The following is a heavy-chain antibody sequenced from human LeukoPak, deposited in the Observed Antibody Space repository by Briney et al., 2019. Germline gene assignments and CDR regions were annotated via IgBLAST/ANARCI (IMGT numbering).Heavy chain of an antibody. CDR3: ARERYDDYLDY. CDR1: GFTFSSYD. Sequence: GGSLRLSCAACGFTFSSYDMHWVRQATGKGLEWVSVIGTAGDTFYPGSVKGQFTISRESAKNSLYLQMNSLRAEDTAIYFCARERYDDYLDYWGQGTLVTVSS. V-gene: IGHV3-13*03. CDR2: IGTAGDT. D-gene: IGHD3-3*01. J-gene: IGHJ4*02.